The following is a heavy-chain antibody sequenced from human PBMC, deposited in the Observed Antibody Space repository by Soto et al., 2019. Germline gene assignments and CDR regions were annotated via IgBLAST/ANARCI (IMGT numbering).Heavy chain of an antibody. D-gene: IGHD6-6*01. CDR2: SSALNGYT. J-gene: IGHJ4*02. Sequence: QVQVVQSGNEVKKPGASVKVSCKASGYTFTTHGFTWVRQAPGQGLEWMGWSSALNGYTNYAQNFQGRLTITTDASTSTAYLDLRSLRYDDTAVFYCASATSIAIGLRNWGQGALVAVSS. CDR3: ASATSIAIGLRN. V-gene: IGHV1-18*01. CDR1: GYTFTTHG.